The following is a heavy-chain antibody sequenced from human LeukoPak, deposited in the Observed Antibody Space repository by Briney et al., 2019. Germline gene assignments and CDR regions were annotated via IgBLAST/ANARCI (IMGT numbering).Heavy chain of an antibody. Sequence: ASVKVSCKASGYTFTSYDISWVRQATGQGLEWMGWMNPNSGNTGYAQKFQGRVTITRNTSISTAYMELSSLRSEDTAVYYCARGSYCSGGSCYNLDYWGQGTLVTVSS. CDR1: GYTFTSYD. D-gene: IGHD2-15*01. V-gene: IGHV1-8*03. J-gene: IGHJ4*02. CDR2: MNPNSGNT. CDR3: ARGSYCSGGSCYNLDY.